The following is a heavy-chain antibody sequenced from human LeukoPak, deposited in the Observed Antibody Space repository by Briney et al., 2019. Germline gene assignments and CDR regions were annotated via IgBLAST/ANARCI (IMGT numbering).Heavy chain of an antibody. J-gene: IGHJ4*02. Sequence: GGSLRLSCAASGFTVSSNYMSWVRQAPGKGLEWVSVIYSGGSTYYADSVKGRFTISRDNSKNTLYLQMNSLRAEDTAMYYCARDWMLFHRPDYWGQGTLVTVSS. CDR2: IYSGGST. CDR1: GFTVSSNY. CDR3: ARDWMLFHRPDY. D-gene: IGHD2-21*01. V-gene: IGHV3-53*01.